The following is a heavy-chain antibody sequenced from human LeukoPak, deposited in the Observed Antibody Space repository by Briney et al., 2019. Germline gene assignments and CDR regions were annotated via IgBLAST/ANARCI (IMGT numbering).Heavy chain of an antibody. J-gene: IGHJ4*02. CDR3: TRDSRVTAAFDY. CDR2: IRSKAYGGTT. V-gene: IGHV3-49*04. CDR1: GFTFSSYA. Sequence: SGGSLRLSCAASGFTFSSYAMSWVRQAPGKGLEWVGFIRSKAYGGTTEYAASVKGRFTISRDDSKSIAYLQMNSLKTEDTAVYYCTRDSRVTAAFDYWGQGTLVTVSS. D-gene: IGHD2-21*02.